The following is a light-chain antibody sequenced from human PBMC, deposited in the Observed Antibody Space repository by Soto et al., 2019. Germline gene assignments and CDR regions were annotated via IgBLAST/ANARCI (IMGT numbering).Light chain of an antibody. J-gene: IGLJ2*01. CDR2: DVN. Sequence: QSALTQPASVSGSPGQSITLSFTGTSSDLGGYDYFSWYQRHPGKAPKLIIYDVNNRPSWVSNCFSGSKSGNTASLTISGLQAEDEDDYYCTSYASGSSHVVFGGGTKLTVL. V-gene: IGLV2-14*01. CDR3: TSYASGSSHVV. CDR1: SSDLGGYDY.